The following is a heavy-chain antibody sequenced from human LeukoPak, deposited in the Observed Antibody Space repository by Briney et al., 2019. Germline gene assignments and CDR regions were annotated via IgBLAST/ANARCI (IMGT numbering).Heavy chain of an antibody. Sequence: GGSLRLSCAASGFTFSSYGMHWVRQAPGKGLEWVAVISYDGSNKYYADSVKGRFTISRGNSKNTLYLQMNSLRAEDTAVYYCASSTDDFDYWGQGTLVTVSS. CDR2: ISYDGSNK. D-gene: IGHD2-8*01. CDR1: GFTFSSYG. V-gene: IGHV3-30*19. J-gene: IGHJ4*02. CDR3: ASSTDDFDY.